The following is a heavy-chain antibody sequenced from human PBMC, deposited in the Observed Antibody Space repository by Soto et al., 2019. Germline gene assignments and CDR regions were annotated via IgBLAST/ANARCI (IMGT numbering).Heavy chain of an antibody. V-gene: IGHV4-39*01. CDR1: GGSIRSSSYY. J-gene: IGHJ4*02. CDR3: ARGAGRESTSVHDYYYFDY. CDR2: IYYSGST. D-gene: IGHD4-17*01. Sequence: PSETLSLTCTGSGGSIRSSSYYWAWIRQPPEKGLEWFGSIYYSGSTYYNPPLKSRVTISVDTSKNQFSLKVSSVTAADTAVYYCARGAGRESTSVHDYYYFDYWGQGTLVTVSS.